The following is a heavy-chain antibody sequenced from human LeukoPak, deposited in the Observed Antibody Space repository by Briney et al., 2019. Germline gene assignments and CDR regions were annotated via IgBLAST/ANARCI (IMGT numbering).Heavy chain of an antibody. Sequence: SETLSLTCTVSGGSVTSGFYYWSWIRQPPGKGLEWIGHVYYSGSTNYNPSLKSRVTISVDTSKNQFSLKVSSVTAADTAVYYCARAAQTIGYCRGTTCRYYYFDYWGQGTLVTVSS. J-gene: IGHJ4*02. V-gene: IGHV4-61*01. D-gene: IGHD2-2*01. CDR2: VYYSGST. CDR3: ARAAQTIGYCRGTTCRYYYFDY. CDR1: GGSVTSGFYY.